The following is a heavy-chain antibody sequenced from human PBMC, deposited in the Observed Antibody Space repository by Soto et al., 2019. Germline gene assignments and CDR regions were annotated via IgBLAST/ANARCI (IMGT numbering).Heavy chain of an antibody. CDR2: IRSRANSYAT. CDR3: TINGYSGYDSDY. V-gene: IGHV3-73*01. CDR1: GFTLSGSA. J-gene: IGHJ4*02. Sequence: GSLLLAGSASGFTLSGSAMHWVRQAAGKGLEWVGRIRSRANSYATAYAASVKGRFTISRDDSKNTAYLQMNSPKTEDTAVYYCTINGYSGYDSDYWGQGTMVTVSS. D-gene: IGHD5-12*01.